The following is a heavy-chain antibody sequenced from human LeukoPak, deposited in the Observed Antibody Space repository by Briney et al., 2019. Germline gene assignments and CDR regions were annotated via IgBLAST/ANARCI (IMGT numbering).Heavy chain of an antibody. J-gene: IGHJ4*02. V-gene: IGHV3-74*01. D-gene: IGHD2-15*01. CDR1: GFTFSNYW. CDR3: ARELSGSISRHFDY. Sequence: GGSLRLSCAASGFTFSNYWMHWVRQAPGKGPVWVSRINTDRNITTYADSVKGRFSISRDNAKNALYLQMNGLRAEDTAVFYCARELSGSISRHFDYWGQGTLVTVSS. CDR2: INTDRNIT.